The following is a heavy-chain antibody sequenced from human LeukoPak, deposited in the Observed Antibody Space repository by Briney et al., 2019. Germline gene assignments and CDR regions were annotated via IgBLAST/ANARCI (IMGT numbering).Heavy chain of an antibody. CDR1: GGTFSSYA. J-gene: IGHJ4*02. D-gene: IGHD3-10*01. CDR2: IIPIFGTA. Sequence: SVKVSCKASGGTFSSYAIRWVRQAPGQGLEWMGGIIPIFGTANYAQKFQGRVTITADESTSTAYMELSSLRSEDTAVYYCARAIPFGPAPDYWGQGTLVTVSS. V-gene: IGHV1-69*13. CDR3: ARAIPFGPAPDY.